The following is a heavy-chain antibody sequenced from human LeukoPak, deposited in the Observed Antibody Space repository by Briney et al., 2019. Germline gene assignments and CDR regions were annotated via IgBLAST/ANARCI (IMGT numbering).Heavy chain of an antibody. Sequence: ASVKVSCKASGYTFTSYGISWVRQAPGQGPEWMGGISAHNGNTNYAQKLQGRVTMTTDTSTSTAYMELRSLRSDDMAVYYCARDYYGSGSYLGYWGQGTLVTVSS. V-gene: IGHV1-18*03. CDR2: ISAHNGNT. D-gene: IGHD3-10*01. CDR1: GYTFTSYG. CDR3: ARDYYGSGSYLGY. J-gene: IGHJ4*02.